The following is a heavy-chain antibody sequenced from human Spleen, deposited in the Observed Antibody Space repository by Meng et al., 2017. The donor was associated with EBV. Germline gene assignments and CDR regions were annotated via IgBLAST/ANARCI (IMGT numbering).Heavy chain of an antibody. CDR2: LFCDDDK. CDR1: GFSPNTRGLG. J-gene: IGHJ4*02. V-gene: IGHV2-5*02. Sequence: NTWQELAPPLGTHQHTLPLPLSCLGFSPNTRGLGVVTIRPPPGKALECLTLLFCDDDKRYHPSLKSRLTITKDTSKNQVVLTMTNMDPVDSAAYFCAHRRRGRGLGFDYWGQGTLVTVSS. CDR3: AHRRRGRGLGFDY. D-gene: IGHD3-16*01.